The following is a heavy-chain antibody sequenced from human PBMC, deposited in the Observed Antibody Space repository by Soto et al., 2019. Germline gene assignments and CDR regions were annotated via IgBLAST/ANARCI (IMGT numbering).Heavy chain of an antibody. CDR2: ISYDGSNK. J-gene: IGHJ4*02. D-gene: IGHD1-26*01. CDR3: AKDRFPWELLVSRRGFDY. CDR1: GFTFSSYA. Sequence: PGGSLRLSCATSGFTFSSYAMHWVRQAPGKGLGWVAVISYDGSNKYYADSVKGRFTISRDNSKNTLYLQMNSLRAEDTAVYYCAKDRFPWELLVSRRGFDYWGQGTLVTVSS. V-gene: IGHV3-30*18.